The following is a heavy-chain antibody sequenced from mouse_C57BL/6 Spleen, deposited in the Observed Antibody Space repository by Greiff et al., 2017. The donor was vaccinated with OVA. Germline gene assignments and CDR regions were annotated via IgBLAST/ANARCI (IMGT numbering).Heavy chain of an antibody. V-gene: IGHV1-76*01. J-gene: IGHJ2*01. CDR2: IYPGSGNT. D-gene: IGHD2-4*01. CDR1: GYTFTDYY. CDR3: ARFDYAFDY. Sequence: VKLQESGAELVRPGASVKLSCKASGYTFTDYYINWVKQRPGQGLEWIARIYPGSGNTYYNEKFKGKATLTAEKSSSTAYMQLSSLTSEDSAVYFCARFDYAFDYWGQGTTLTVSS.